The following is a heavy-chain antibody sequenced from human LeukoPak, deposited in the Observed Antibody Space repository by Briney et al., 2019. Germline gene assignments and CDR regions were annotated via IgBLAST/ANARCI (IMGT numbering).Heavy chain of an antibody. D-gene: IGHD6-13*01. Sequence: SQTLSLTCGISGDSVSSNSAAWNWIRQSPSRGLEWLGRTYYRSKWYNDYAVSVKSRITINPDTSKNQFSLQLNSVTPEDTAVYYCARQREQQLVYWEFDYWAQGTLVTVSS. J-gene: IGHJ4*02. CDR3: ARQREQQLVYWEFDY. CDR1: GDSVSSNSAA. V-gene: IGHV6-1*01. CDR2: TYYRSKWYN.